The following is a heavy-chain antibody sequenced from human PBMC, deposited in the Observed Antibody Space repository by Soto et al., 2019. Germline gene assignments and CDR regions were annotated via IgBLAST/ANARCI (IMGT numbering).Heavy chain of an antibody. V-gene: IGHV1-69*01. Sequence: QVQLVQSGAEVKKPGSSVKVSCKASGGTFSSYAISWVRQAPGQGLEWMGGIIPIFGTANYAQKFQGRVTITADESTSTAYMELSSLRSEDTAVYYCARTSTSYSSGWYGAFDIWGQGTMVTVSS. CDR3: ARTSTSYSSGWYGAFDI. CDR1: GGTFSSYA. D-gene: IGHD6-19*01. CDR2: IIPIFGTA. J-gene: IGHJ3*02.